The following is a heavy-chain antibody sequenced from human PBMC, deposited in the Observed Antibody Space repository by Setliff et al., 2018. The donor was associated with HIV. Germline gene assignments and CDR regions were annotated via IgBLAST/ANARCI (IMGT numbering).Heavy chain of an antibody. V-gene: IGHV4-61*09. CDR3: TRGARYAYYYDSSGYYRHFDY. CDR1: GGSISSGSYY. Sequence: SETLSLTCTVSGGSISSGSYYWTWIRQPAGKGLEWIGHIYTTGSTNYNPSLKSRVTMSVDTSKNQFSLNLSSVTAADTAVYYCTRGARYAYYYDSSGYYRHFDYWGQGTLVTVSS. CDR2: IYTTGST. D-gene: IGHD3-22*01. J-gene: IGHJ4*02.